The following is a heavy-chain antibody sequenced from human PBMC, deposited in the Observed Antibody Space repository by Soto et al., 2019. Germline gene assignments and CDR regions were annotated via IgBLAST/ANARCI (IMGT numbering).Heavy chain of an antibody. D-gene: IGHD3-22*01. CDR3: ARAGSPFDSDSSGYWGFDH. Sequence: PGGSLRLSCVASGFAVSNNYMNWVRQAPGKGLEWVSVVYSGGTTYYADSVRGRFTVSRDDSKNTLFLQMSSPRAEDTAVYYCARAGSPFDSDSSGYWGFDHWGQGTLVTVSS. CDR2: VYSGGTT. CDR1: GFAVSNNY. J-gene: IGHJ4*02. V-gene: IGHV3-53*01.